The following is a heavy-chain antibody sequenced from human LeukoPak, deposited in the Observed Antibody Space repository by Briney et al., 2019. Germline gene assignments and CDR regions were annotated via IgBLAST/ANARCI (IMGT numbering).Heavy chain of an antibody. V-gene: IGHV3-23*01. Sequence: GGSLRLSCAASGFTFSSYAMSWVRQAPGKGLEWVSAISGSGGSTYYADSVKGRFTISRDNSKNTLYLQMNSLRAEDTAVYYCARGYYDSSGYYYFDYWGQGTLVTVSS. CDR1: GFTFSSYA. D-gene: IGHD3-22*01. J-gene: IGHJ4*02. CDR2: ISGSGGST. CDR3: ARGYYDSSGYYYFDY.